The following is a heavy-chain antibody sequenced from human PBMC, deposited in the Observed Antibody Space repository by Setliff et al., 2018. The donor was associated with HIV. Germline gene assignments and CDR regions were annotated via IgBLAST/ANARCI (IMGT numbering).Heavy chain of an antibody. J-gene: IGHJ6*03. CDR3: ASVPKERSASYYYYYYYMDV. D-gene: IGHD2-2*01. Sequence: SETLSLTCTVSGGSISSGGYYWSWIRQHPGKGLEWIGYIYYSGSTYYNPSLKSRVTISVDTSKNQFSLKLSSVTAADTAVYYCASVPKERSASYYYYYYYMDVWGKGTTVTV. V-gene: IGHV4-31*03. CDR1: GGSISSGGYY. CDR2: IYYSGST.